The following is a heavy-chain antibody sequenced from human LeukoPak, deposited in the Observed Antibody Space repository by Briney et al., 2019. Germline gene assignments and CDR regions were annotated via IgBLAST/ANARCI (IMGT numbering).Heavy chain of an antibody. CDR1: GYTFTSYD. Sequence: GASVKVSCKASGYTFTSYDINWVRQATGQGLEWMGWMNPNSGNTGYAQKFQGRVTITRNTSISTAYMELSSLRSEDTAVYYCARAYATWRDLTYYYYYYMDVWGKGTTVTVSS. J-gene: IGHJ6*03. CDR2: MNPNSGNT. D-gene: IGHD5-12*01. CDR3: ARAYATWRDLTYYYYYYMDV. V-gene: IGHV1-8*03.